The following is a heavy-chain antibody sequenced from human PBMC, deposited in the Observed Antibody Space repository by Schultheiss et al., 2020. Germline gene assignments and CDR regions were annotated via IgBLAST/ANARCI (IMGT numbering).Heavy chain of an antibody. CDR2: IRSKAYGATT. CDR1: GFTFGDYA. Sequence: GESLKISCTASGFTFGDYAMSWFRQAPGKGLEWVAFIRSKAYGATTEYAASVKGRFTMSRDDSKSIAYLQMNSLKTEDTAVYYCSRRKGIIAASDVWGQGTTVTVSS. CDR3: SRRKGIIAASDV. V-gene: IGHV3-49*03. J-gene: IGHJ6*02. D-gene: IGHD6-6*01.